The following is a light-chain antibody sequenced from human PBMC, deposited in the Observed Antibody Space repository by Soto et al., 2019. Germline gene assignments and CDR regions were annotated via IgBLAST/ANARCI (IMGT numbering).Light chain of an antibody. V-gene: IGLV2-23*01. CDR1: SSDVGAYYS. J-gene: IGLJ3*02. CDR3: CSYAGSSTWV. Sequence: QSALTQPASVSGSPGQSITISCTGTSSDVGAYYSVSWYQHHPGKAPKLMIYEGSKRPSGVSNRFSGSKSGNTASLTISGLQAEDEADYYCCSYAGSSTWVFGGGTKVTVL. CDR2: EGS.